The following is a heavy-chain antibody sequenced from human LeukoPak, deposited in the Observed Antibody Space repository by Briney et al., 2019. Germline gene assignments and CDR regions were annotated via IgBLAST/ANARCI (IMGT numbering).Heavy chain of an antibody. J-gene: IGHJ4*02. CDR2: IWYDGSNK. D-gene: IGHD3-22*01. CDR1: GFTLSSFG. V-gene: IGHV3-33*01. Sequence: GGSLRLSCAASGFTLSSFGMHWVRQAPGKGLEWVAVIWYDGSNKYYADSVKGRFTISRDNSKNTLYLQMNSLRAEDTAVYYCARELPPVVTYYFDYWGQGTLVAVSS. CDR3: ARELPPVVTYYFDY.